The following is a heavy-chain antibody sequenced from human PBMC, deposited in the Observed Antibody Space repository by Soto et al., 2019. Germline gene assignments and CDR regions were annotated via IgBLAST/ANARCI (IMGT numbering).Heavy chain of an antibody. V-gene: IGHV1-69*01. Sequence: QVQLVQSGAEVKKPGSSVKVSCKASGGTFSSYAISWVRQAPGQGLEWMGGIIPIFGTANYAQKFQGRVTITADESTRTAYMELSSLRSEDTAVYYCARGLQPRALQLWHAGDYYYYYGMDVWGQGTTVTVSS. CDR2: IIPIFGTA. CDR1: GGTFSSYA. J-gene: IGHJ6*02. CDR3: ARGLQPRALQLWHAGDYYYYYGMDV. D-gene: IGHD5-18*01.